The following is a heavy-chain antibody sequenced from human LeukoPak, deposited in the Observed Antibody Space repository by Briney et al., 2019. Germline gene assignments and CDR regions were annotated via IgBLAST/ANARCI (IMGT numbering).Heavy chain of an antibody. V-gene: IGHV1-69*01. CDR3: AREGRGTYYDFRSGYPTTQNWFDP. CDR2: IIPIFGTA. CDR1: GGTFSSYA. D-gene: IGHD3-3*01. J-gene: IGHJ5*02. Sequence: SVKVSCKASGGTFSSYAISWVRQAPGQGLEWMGGIIPIFGTANYAQKFQGRVTITADESTSTAYMELSSLRSEDTAVYYCAREGRGTYYDFRSGYPTTQNWFDPWGQGTLVTVSS.